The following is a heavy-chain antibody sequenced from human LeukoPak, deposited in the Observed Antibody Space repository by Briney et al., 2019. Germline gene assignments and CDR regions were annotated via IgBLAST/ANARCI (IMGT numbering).Heavy chain of an antibody. D-gene: IGHD3-22*01. Sequence: SETLSLTCAVYGGSFSGYYWSWIRQPPGKGLEWIGEINHSGSTNYNPSLKSRVTISVDTSKNQFSLKLSSVTAADTAVYYCARGEDYYDSSGYAVDAFDIWGQGTMVTVSS. V-gene: IGHV4-34*01. CDR3: ARGEDYYDSSGYAVDAFDI. CDR2: INHSGST. J-gene: IGHJ3*02. CDR1: GGSFSGYY.